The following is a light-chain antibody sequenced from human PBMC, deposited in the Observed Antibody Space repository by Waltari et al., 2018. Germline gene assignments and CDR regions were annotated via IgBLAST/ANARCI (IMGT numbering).Light chain of an antibody. CDR3: QQYGTSPT. CDR1: QSVGSSF. J-gene: IGKJ5*01. Sequence: EIVLTQSPGTLSLSPGERATLSCRASQSVGSSFLAWYQQKPAQAPRLLRYGASSRATGIPDRFSGSGSGTDFTLTISRLEPEDFAVYYCQQYGTSPTFGQGTRLDIK. V-gene: IGKV3-20*01. CDR2: GAS.